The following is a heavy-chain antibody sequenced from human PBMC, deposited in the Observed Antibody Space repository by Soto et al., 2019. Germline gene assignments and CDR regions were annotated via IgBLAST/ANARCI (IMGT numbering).Heavy chain of an antibody. J-gene: IGHJ1*01. CDR2: INVHDGDT. CDR3: VRHHVYD. V-gene: IGHV1-3*01. Sequence: HWVRQAHGQGLEWMGRINVHDGDTKYSQKFQARVSITIDAYATTAYMELSGLTSEDTAIFYCVRHHVYDWGQGTLVTVSS. D-gene: IGHD3-16*01.